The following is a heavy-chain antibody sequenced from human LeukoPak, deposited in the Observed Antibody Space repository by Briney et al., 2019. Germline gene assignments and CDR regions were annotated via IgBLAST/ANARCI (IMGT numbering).Heavy chain of an antibody. Sequence: ASVKVSCKAPGYTFTDYGISWVRQAPGQGLEWMGWINTYNANTNYAQKLQGRVTMTTDTSTSTAYMELRSLRSDNTAVYYCAKDRLGLQDAFDIWGQGTMVTVSS. CDR3: AKDRLGLQDAFDI. D-gene: IGHD3-16*01. CDR1: GYTFTDYG. CDR2: INTYNANT. V-gene: IGHV1-18*01. J-gene: IGHJ3*02.